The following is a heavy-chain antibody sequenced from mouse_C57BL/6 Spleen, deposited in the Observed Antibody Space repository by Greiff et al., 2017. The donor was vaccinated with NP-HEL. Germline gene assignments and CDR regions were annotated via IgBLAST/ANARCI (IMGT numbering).Heavy chain of an antibody. V-gene: IGHV2-2*01. D-gene: IGHD1-1*01. Sequence: QVQLKESGPGLVQPSQSLSITCTVSGFSLTSYGVHWVRQSPGKGLEWLGVIWSGGSTDYNAAFISRLSISKDHSKSQVFFKMNSLQADDTAIYYCARAHYYVSSPAWFAYWGQGTLVTVSA. CDR3: ARAHYYVSSPAWFAY. CDR1: GFSLTSYG. J-gene: IGHJ3*01. CDR2: IWSGGST.